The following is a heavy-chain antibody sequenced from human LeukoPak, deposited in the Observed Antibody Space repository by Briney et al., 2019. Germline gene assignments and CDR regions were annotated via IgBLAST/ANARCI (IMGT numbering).Heavy chain of an antibody. CDR3: ARDTEKHFDY. CDR2: IWYEGINK. D-gene: IGHD4-11*01. CDR1: GFSFSSYG. Sequence: GGSRRLSCAASGFSFSSYGMPWVRQAPGKGLEWVAVIWYEGINKDYAVSVKGRFTISRDNSKKMLYLQMNSLRAEDTAVYYCARDTEKHFDYWGQGTLVTVSS. V-gene: IGHV3-33*08. J-gene: IGHJ4*02.